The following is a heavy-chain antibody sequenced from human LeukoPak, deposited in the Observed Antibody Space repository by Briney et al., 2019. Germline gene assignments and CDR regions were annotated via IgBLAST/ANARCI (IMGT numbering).Heavy chain of an antibody. J-gene: IGHJ4*02. CDR3: AKGHPTVTTPYFDY. CDR2: FSWNSGSI. D-gene: IGHD4-17*01. CDR1: GFTFDDYA. V-gene: IGHV3-9*01. Sequence: PGGSLRLSCAASGFTFDDYAMHWVRHAPGKGLEWVSGFSWNSGSIGYADSVKGRFTISRDNAKNSLYLQMNSLRAEDTALYYCAKGHPTVTTPYFDYWGQGTLVTVSS.